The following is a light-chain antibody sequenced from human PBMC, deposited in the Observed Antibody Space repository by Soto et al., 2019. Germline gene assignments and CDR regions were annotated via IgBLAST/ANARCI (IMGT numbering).Light chain of an antibody. CDR2: DAS. Sequence: EIVLTQSPATLSLSPGERATLSCGASQSISSNNLAWYQQKPGLAPRLLIYDASRRATGIPDRFSGSGSGTDFTLTIIGLEPEDFAVYYCQQYGGSPRTFGQGTKVEIK. CDR3: QQYGGSPRT. J-gene: IGKJ1*01. CDR1: QSISSNN. V-gene: IGKV3D-20*01.